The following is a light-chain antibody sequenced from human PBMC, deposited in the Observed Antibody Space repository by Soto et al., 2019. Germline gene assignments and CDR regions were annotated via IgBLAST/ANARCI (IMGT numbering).Light chain of an antibody. CDR3: AAWDDSLNGSV. Sequence: QSVLTQPPSASGTPGQRVTISCSGSDSNIGSYTVNWYQQLPGTAPKLVIYSNHQRPSGVPDRFSGSKSGTSASLAISGLQSEDEADYYCAAWDDSLNGSVFGSGTKVTVL. J-gene: IGLJ1*01. CDR1: DSNIGSYT. CDR2: SNH. V-gene: IGLV1-44*01.